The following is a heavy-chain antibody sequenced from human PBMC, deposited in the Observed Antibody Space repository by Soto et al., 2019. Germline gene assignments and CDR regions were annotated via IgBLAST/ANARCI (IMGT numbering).Heavy chain of an antibody. V-gene: IGHV3-21*01. D-gene: IGHD3-10*01. CDR1: GFTFTSYS. Sequence: EVPLLESGGGLVKPGGSLRLSCAASGFTFTSYSMSWVRQAPGKGLEWVSSITSSSSYIHYGDSVKGRFAISRDNAKNSLYLQMNSLRADDTAVYFCARDTNFFGSGSGVGYWGQGTLVTVSS. CDR2: ITSSSSYI. CDR3: ARDTNFFGSGSGVGY. J-gene: IGHJ4*02.